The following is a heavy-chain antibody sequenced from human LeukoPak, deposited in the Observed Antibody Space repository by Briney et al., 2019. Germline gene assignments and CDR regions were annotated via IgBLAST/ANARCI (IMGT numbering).Heavy chain of an antibody. D-gene: IGHD2-21*02. Sequence: RASVKVSCKASGYSFTTYDINWVRQATGQGLEWMGWIDPNSGNTGYAQKLQGRVTMTRNTSINTAYMELSSLRSEDTAVYYCAREFRVVTPTQGDDYWGQGTLVTVSS. J-gene: IGHJ4*02. CDR1: GYSFTTYD. V-gene: IGHV1-8*01. CDR2: IDPNSGNT. CDR3: AREFRVVTPTQGDDY.